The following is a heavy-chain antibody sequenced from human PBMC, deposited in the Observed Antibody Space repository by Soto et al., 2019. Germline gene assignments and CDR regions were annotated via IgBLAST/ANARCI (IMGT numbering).Heavy chain of an antibody. Sequence: SGPTLVNPTQTLTLTCTFSGFSLTSYGLSVTWFRQPPGKALECLTFIDWDEDKFYNTSLRTRLTISKDSSENQVVLELTNMDPVDTGTYYCARGRYTGRQYYFDRWGKGYMVSVSA. V-gene: IGHV2-70*01. CDR1: GFSLTSYGLS. CDR3: ARGRYTGRQYYFDR. CDR2: IDWDEDK. D-gene: IGHD3-9*01. J-gene: IGHJ4*02.